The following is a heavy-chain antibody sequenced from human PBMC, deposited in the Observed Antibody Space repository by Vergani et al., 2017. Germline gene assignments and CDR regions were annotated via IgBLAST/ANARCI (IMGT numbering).Heavy chain of an antibody. CDR1: GFTFSSYG. D-gene: IGHD5-12*01. CDR3: AKDLYIVATTGNDY. CDR2: ISYDGSNK. V-gene: IGHV3-30*18. Sequence: VQLVESGGGVVQPGRSLRLSCAASGFTFSSYGMHWVRQAPGKGLEWVAVISYDGSNKYYADSVKGRFTISRDNSKNTLYLQMNSLRAEDTAVYYCAKDLYIVATTGNDYWGQGTLVTVSS. J-gene: IGHJ4*02.